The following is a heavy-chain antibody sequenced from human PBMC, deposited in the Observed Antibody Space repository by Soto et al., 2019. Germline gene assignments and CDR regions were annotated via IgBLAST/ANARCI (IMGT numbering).Heavy chain of an antibody. CDR2: ISYDGGGK. CDR1: GFTFTSYG. Sequence: GGSLRLSCGASGFTFTSYGMHWVRQAPGKGLEWVAVISYDGGGKYYADSVKGRFTISRDNSKNTLYLQMNSLRAEDTAVYYCAKASGYCSSSTCSRLIYYYYGMDVWGQGTTVTVSS. D-gene: IGHD2-2*01. V-gene: IGHV3-30*18. CDR3: AKASGYCSSSTCSRLIYYYYGMDV. J-gene: IGHJ6*02.